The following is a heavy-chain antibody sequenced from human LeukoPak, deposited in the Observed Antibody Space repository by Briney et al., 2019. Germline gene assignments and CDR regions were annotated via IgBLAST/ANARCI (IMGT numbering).Heavy chain of an antibody. D-gene: IGHD5-18*01. CDR1: GFTFSSYS. Sequence: GGSLRLSCAASGFTFSSYSMNWVRQAPGKGLEWVSVIYSGGSTYYADSVKGRFTISRDNSKNTLYLQMNSLRAEDTAVYYCARRYSYGDYWGQGTLVTVSS. CDR3: ARRYSYGDY. CDR2: IYSGGST. V-gene: IGHV3-66*01. J-gene: IGHJ4*02.